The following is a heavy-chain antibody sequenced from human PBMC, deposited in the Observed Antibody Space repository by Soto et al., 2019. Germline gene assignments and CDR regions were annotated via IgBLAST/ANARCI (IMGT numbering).Heavy chain of an antibody. D-gene: IGHD2-8*01. CDR2: IDYNGVT. J-gene: IGHJ4*02. Sequence: SETLSLTCTVSGASISSRDRYWGWIRQTPGKGLEWIGNIDYNGVTYYNPSLKSRVTVSKDTSKNQFSLKVASATAADTAIYYCGRVMIGTSRHTDSDYWGQGTQVTVSS. V-gene: IGHV4-39*01. CDR3: GRVMIGTSRHTDSDY. CDR1: GASISSRDRY.